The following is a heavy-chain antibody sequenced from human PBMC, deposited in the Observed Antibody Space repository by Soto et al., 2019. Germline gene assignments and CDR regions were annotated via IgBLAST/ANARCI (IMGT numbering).Heavy chain of an antibody. V-gene: IGHV1-2*02. CDR1: GYTFTGYY. Sequence: ASVKVSCKASGYTFTGYYRHWVRQAPGQRLEWMGWINPNSGGTNYAQKFQGMVTMTRDTSISTAYMELSRLRSDDTAVYYCARGGGYCSSTSCYFETWFDPWGQGTLVTVSS. D-gene: IGHD2-2*01. CDR2: INPNSGGT. CDR3: ARGGGYCSSTSCYFETWFDP. J-gene: IGHJ5*02.